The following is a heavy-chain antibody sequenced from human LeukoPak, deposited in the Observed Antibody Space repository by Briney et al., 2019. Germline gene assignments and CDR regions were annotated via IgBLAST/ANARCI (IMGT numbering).Heavy chain of an antibody. CDR1: GGSFSGYY. J-gene: IGHJ4*02. CDR3: ARYSSSWYSDY. CDR2: INHSGST. D-gene: IGHD6-13*01. V-gene: IGHV4-34*01. Sequence: PSETLFLTCAVYGGSFSGYYWSWIRQPPGKGLEWIGEINHSGSTNYNPSLKSRVTISVDTSKNQFSLKLSSVTAADTAVYYCARYSSSWYSDYWGQGTLVTVSS.